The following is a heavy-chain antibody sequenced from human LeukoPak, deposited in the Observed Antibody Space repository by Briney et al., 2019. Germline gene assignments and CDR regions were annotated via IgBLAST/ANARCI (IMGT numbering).Heavy chain of an antibody. J-gene: IGHJ4*02. CDR2: IIGSGTNT. Sequence: GGSLRLSCAASGFTYSNYAMSWVRQAPGKGLEFVSGIIGSGTNTYYADSVKGRFTISKDNSKNTLFLQMDSLRAEDTAIYYCVKDRSFFFPGAFDNWGQGALVTVSS. CDR1: GFTYSNYA. CDR3: VKDRSFFFPGAFDN. D-gene: IGHD7-27*01. V-gene: IGHV3-23*01.